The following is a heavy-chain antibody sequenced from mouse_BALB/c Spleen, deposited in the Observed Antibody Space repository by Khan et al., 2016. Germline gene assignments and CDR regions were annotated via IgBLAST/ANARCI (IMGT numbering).Heavy chain of an antibody. V-gene: IGHV5-6-3*01. J-gene: IGHJ1*01. D-gene: IGHD2-14*01. CDR1: GFTFSSYG. Sequence: EVELVESGGGLVQPGGSLKLSCAASGFTFSSYGMSWVRQTPDKRLELVATINSNGGSTYYPDSVKGRFTISRDTAKNTLYLQMSSLKSEDTAMYYCARERGRGTRYFDVWGAGTTVTVSS. CDR2: INSNGGST. CDR3: ARERGRGTRYFDV.